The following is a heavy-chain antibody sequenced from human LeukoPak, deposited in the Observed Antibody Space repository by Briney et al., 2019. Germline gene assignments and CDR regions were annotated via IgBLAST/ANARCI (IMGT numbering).Heavy chain of an antibody. CDR3: ASSIAARPDNWFDP. V-gene: IGHV1-69*04. CDR2: IIPILGIA. Sequence: ASVKVSCKASGGTFSSYAISWVRQAPGQGLEWMGRIIPILGIANYAQKFQGRVTITADKSTSTAYMELSSLRSEDTAVYYCASSIAARPDNWFDPWGQGTLVTVSS. CDR1: GGTFSSYA. J-gene: IGHJ5*02. D-gene: IGHD6-6*01.